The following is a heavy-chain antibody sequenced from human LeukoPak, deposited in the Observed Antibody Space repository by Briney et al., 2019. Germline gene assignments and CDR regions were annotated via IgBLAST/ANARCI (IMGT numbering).Heavy chain of an antibody. Sequence: GESLKISCKGSGYSFTSYWIGWVRQVPGKGLEWVAIIYPGDSDTRYSPSFQGQVTISADKSNSTAYLQWSSLRASDTAMYYCTRHAEGYGMDVWGKGTTVTVSS. CDR1: GYSFTSYW. CDR3: TRHAEGYGMDV. V-gene: IGHV5-51*01. J-gene: IGHJ6*04. CDR2: IYPGDSDT.